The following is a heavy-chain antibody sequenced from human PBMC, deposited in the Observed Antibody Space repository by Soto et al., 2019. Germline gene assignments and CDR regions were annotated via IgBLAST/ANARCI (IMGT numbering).Heavy chain of an antibody. V-gene: IGHV2-70*01. Sequence: ESGSTLVNPTQTLTLTCTFSGFSLSTSGMCVSWIRQPPGKALEWLALIDWDDDKYYSTSLKTRLTISKDTSKNQVVLTMTNMDPVDTATYYCARAPATGGGTVWFDPWGQGTQVTVSS. CDR3: ARAPATGGGTVWFDP. J-gene: IGHJ5*02. CDR2: IDWDDDK. D-gene: IGHD3-16*01. CDR1: GFSLSTSGMC.